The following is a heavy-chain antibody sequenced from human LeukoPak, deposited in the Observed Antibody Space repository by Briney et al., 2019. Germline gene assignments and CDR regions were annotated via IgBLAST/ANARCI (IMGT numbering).Heavy chain of an antibody. CDR3: ARAGAGYSSGWPFDY. D-gene: IGHD6-19*01. CDR2: IKQDGSEK. CDR1: GFTFSSYW. V-gene: IGHV3-7*01. Sequence: GGSLRLSCAASGFTFSSYWMSWVRQAPGKGLEWVANIKQDGSEKYYVDSVKGRFTISRDNAKNSLYLQMNSLRFEDTSVYYCARAGAGYSSGWPFDYWGQGTLVTVSS. J-gene: IGHJ4*02.